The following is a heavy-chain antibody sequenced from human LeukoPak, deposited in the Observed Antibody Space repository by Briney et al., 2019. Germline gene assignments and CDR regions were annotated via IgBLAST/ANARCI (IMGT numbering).Heavy chain of an antibody. V-gene: IGHV1-18*01. J-gene: IGHJ4*02. CDR1: GYTFTSYG. Sequence: GASVKVSCKASGYTFTSYGISWVRQAPGQGLEWMGWISGYNGNTNYAQKLQGRVTTTTDTSTSTAYMELRSLRSDDTAVYYCARELNYYDSSGGSDYWGQGTLVTVSS. D-gene: IGHD3-22*01. CDR2: ISGYNGNT. CDR3: ARELNYYDSSGGSDY.